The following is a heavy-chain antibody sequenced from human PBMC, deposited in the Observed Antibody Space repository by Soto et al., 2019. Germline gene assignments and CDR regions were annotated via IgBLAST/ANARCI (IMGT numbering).Heavy chain of an antibody. D-gene: IGHD6-19*01. Sequence: SVKVSCKASGGTFSSYTISWVRQAPGQGLEWMGRIIPILGIANYAQKLQGRVTMTTDTSTSTAYMELRSLRSDDTAVYYCARAVVTTVAGNNWFDPWGQGTRVTVSS. CDR1: GGTFSSYT. J-gene: IGHJ5*02. CDR3: ARAVVTTVAGNNWFDP. CDR2: IIPILGIA. V-gene: IGHV1-69*02.